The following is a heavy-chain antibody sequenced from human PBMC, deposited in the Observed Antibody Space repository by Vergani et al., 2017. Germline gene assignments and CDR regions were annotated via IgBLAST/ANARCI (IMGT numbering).Heavy chain of an antibody. V-gene: IGHV3-30*03. Sequence: QVHLVESGGGVVQPGRSLRLSCVVSGFTSSYYGMHWVRQAPGKGLEWVAVISYDGTQKYYADSVKGRFTISRDNSKSTLYLQMNSLRTEDTAVYYCATKSCGTPGCQLRYFREGGQGTLVTVSS. J-gene: IGHJ1*01. CDR2: ISYDGTQK. CDR3: ATKSCGTPGCQLRYFRE. CDR1: GFTSSYYG. D-gene: IGHD1-1*01.